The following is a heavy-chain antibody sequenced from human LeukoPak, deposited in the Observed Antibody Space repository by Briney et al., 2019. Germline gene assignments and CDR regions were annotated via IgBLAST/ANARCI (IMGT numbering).Heavy chain of an antibody. Sequence: SETLSLTCTVSGGSISSGSYFWSWIRQPAGKGLEWIGRIYTSGSTNCNPSLKSRVTISVDTSKNQFSLMLSSVTAADTAVYYCASDRIEVDAFDIWGQGTMVTVSS. V-gene: IGHV4-61*02. CDR2: IYTSGST. J-gene: IGHJ3*02. CDR3: ASDRIEVDAFDI. CDR1: GGSISSGSYF. D-gene: IGHD2-15*01.